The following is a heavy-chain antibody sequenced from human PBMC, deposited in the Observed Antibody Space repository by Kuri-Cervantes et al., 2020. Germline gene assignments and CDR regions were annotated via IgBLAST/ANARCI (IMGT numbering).Heavy chain of an antibody. CDR3: ARGAKPIDY. CDR1: GFTVSSNY. CDR2: IYSGGST. J-gene: IGHJ4*02. D-gene: IGHD4/OR15-4a*01. V-gene: IGHV3-53*01. Sequence: GESLKISCAASGFTVSSNYMSWVRQAPGKGLEWVSVIYSGGSTYYADSVKGRFTISRDNSQDTLFLQMNSLRAEDTAVYYCARGAKPIDYWGQGTLVTVSS.